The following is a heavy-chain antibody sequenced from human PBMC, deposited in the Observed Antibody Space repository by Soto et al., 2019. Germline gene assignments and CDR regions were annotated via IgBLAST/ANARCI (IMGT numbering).Heavy chain of an antibody. CDR3: ARASIAAAGPYYYYYGMDV. V-gene: IGHV1-69*01. CDR1: GGTFSSYA. CDR2: IITIFGTA. J-gene: IGHJ6*02. Sequence: QVQLVQSGAEVKKPGSSVKVSCKASGGTFSSYAISWVRQAPGQGLEWMGGIITIFGTANYAQKFQGRVTITADESTSTAYMELSSLRSEDTAVYYCARASIAAAGPYYYYYGMDVWGQGTTVTVSS. D-gene: IGHD6-13*01.